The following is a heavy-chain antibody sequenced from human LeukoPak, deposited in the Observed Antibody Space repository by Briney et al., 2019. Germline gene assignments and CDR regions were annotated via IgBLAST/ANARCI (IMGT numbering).Heavy chain of an antibody. Sequence: SETLSLTCTVSGGSISSYYWSWIRQPPGKGLEWIGYIYTSGSTNYNPSLKSRVTISVDTSKNQFSLKLSPVTAADTAVYYCASFDYSNYLKDYWGQGTLVTVSS. J-gene: IGHJ4*02. D-gene: IGHD4-11*01. CDR3: ASFDYSNYLKDY. CDR1: GGSISSYY. CDR2: IYTSGST. V-gene: IGHV4-4*09.